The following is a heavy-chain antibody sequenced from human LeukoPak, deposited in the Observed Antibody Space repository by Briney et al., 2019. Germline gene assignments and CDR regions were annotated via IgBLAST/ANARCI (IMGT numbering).Heavy chain of an antibody. CDR3: ATLKGWYGEGCFDC. V-gene: IGHV3-53*01. CDR1: GVTVSSIY. Sequence: GGSLRLSCAASGVTVSSIYMGWVRQAPGKGLDWVSVIYPDGRTYYTESVKGRFTISRDSSENSLFLQMNSLIAEDTAVYYCATLKGWYGEGCFDCWGQGTLVTVSS. CDR2: IYPDGRT. J-gene: IGHJ4*02. D-gene: IGHD3-10*01.